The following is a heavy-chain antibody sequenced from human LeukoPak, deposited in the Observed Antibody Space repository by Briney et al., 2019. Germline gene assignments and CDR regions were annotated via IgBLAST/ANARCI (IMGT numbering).Heavy chain of an antibody. CDR3: ARDLIAFDYYGNSGGY. Sequence: SETLSLTCTVSGGSISSSSYYWGWIRQPPGKGLEWIGSIYYSGSTYYNPSLKSRVTISVDTSKNQFSLKLSSVTAADTAVYYCARDLIAFDYYGNSGGYWGQGTLVTVSS. J-gene: IGHJ4*02. V-gene: IGHV4-39*07. CDR1: GGSISSSSYY. CDR2: IYYSGST. D-gene: IGHD4-23*01.